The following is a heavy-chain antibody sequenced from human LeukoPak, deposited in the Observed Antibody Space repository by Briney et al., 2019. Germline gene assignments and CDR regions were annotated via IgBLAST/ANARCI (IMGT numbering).Heavy chain of an antibody. V-gene: IGHV4-59*08. J-gene: IGHJ6*02. CDR3: ARQQVVGYYYYGMDV. D-gene: IGHD2-2*01. CDR1: GGSISSYY. CDR2: IYYSGST. Sequence: SETLSLTCTVSGGSISSYYWSWIRQPPGKGLEWTGYIYYSGSTNYNPSLKSRVTMSVDTSKNQFSLKLSSVTAADTAVYYCARQQVVGYYYYGMDVWGQGTTVTVSS.